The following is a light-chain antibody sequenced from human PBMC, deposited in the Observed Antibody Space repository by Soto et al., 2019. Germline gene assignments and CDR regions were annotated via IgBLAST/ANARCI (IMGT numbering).Light chain of an antibody. J-gene: IGLJ1*01. Sequence: QSALTQPASVSGSPGQSITISCTGTSSDVGSYNLVSWYQQHPGKAPKLMIYEVSKRPSGVSNRFSGSKSGNTASLTISGLQAEDAADYYCCSYAGSHYVFGTGTKVTVL. CDR1: SSDVGSYNL. V-gene: IGLV2-23*02. CDR2: EVS. CDR3: CSYAGSHYV.